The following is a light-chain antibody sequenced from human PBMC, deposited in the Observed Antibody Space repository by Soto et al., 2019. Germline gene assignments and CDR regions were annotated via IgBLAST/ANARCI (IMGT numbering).Light chain of an antibody. J-gene: IGLJ1*01. CDR2: EVN. V-gene: IGLV2-8*01. Sequence: QSVLTQPPSASVSPGQSVTVSCTGGNNDIGGYTYVSWYQQLPGKAPKLIIYEVNKRPSGIPDRFSGSKSGNTASLTVSGLQPEDEAEYFCSSYSRSINYVFGTGTKVTVL. CDR3: SSYSRSINYV. CDR1: NNDIGGYTY.